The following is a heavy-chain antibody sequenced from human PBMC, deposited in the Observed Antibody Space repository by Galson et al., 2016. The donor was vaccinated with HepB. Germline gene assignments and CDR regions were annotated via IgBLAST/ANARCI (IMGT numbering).Heavy chain of an antibody. D-gene: IGHD6-13*01. Sequence: SLRLSCAASGFTFSRYDMHWVRQATGKGLEWVSAIGTIGDSYYSDSVKGRFTISREDAKNSLYLQMNSLRAEDTAIYYCAVRYSSIWYFQHWGRGTLVSVSS. CDR2: IGTIGDS. J-gene: IGHJ1*01. V-gene: IGHV3-13*01. CDR1: GFTFSRYD. CDR3: AVRYSSIWYFQH.